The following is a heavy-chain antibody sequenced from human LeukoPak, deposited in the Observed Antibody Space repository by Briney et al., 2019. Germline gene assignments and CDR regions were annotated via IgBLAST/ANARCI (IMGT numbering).Heavy chain of an antibody. CDR1: GYTFTSYG. Sequence: ASVKVSCKASGYTFTSYGISWVRQAPGRGIEWMGWISAYNGNTNYAQKLQDRVTMTTDTSTSTAYMELRSLRSDDTAVYYCAKGIHFSDYYDTGGYSVDSWGQGTLVTVSS. D-gene: IGHD3-22*01. CDR2: ISAYNGNT. CDR3: AKGIHFSDYYDTGGYSVDS. J-gene: IGHJ4*02. V-gene: IGHV1-18*01.